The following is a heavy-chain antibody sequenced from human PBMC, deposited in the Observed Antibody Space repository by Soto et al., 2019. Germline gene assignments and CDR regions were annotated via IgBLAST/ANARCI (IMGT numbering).Heavy chain of an antibody. CDR1: GYTFTSYY. Sequence: QVQLVQSGAEVKKPGASVKVSCKASGYTFTSYYMHWVRQAPGQGLEWMGIINPSGGSTSYAQKCQGRVTMTRDTSTSTVYMELSSLRSEDTAVYYCARAIAVAGTVDYWGQGTLVTVSS. V-gene: IGHV1-46*03. CDR2: INPSGGST. D-gene: IGHD6-19*01. J-gene: IGHJ4*02. CDR3: ARAIAVAGTVDY.